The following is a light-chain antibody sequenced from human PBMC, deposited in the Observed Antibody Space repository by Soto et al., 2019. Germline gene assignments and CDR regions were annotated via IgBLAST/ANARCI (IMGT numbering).Light chain of an antibody. CDR2: DAS. J-gene: IGKJ1*01. V-gene: IGKV3D-15*02. CDR1: QGIGLK. CDR3: QHYNDSPT. Sequence: EIVMTQSPATVSVSPGERVTLSCRASQGIGLKLAWYQHTPGQAPRLLFYDASTRATGLPDRFSGSGAGTLFTLTISSVQSEDFAIYYCQHYNDSPTFGQGTKVEIK.